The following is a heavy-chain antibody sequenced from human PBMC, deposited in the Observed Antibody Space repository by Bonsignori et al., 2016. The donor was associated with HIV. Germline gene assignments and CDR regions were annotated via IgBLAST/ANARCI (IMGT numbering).Heavy chain of an antibody. D-gene: IGHD3-22*01. Sequence: WVRQAPGQGLEWIGGIIPIPDIIKYEPKFQGRLTITADESTTTAYMELRSLKSDDTAVYYCARGPHHYDSGGPWSHFADWGQGTLVTVSS. V-gene: IGHV1-69*10. CDR3: ARGPHHYDSGGPWSHFAD. J-gene: IGHJ4*02. CDR2: IIPIPDII.